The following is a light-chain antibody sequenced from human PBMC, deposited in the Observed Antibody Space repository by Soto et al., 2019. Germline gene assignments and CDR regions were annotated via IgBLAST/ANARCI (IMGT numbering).Light chain of an antibody. J-gene: IGKJ4*01. CDR2: DAY. CDR3: QQRSDWPLT. V-gene: IGKV3-11*01. CDR1: QSVSSY. Sequence: EILLTQSPATMSLSPWERATLSCRASQSVSSYLAWYQQKPGQPPRLLIYDAYNRATGIPARFSGSGSGTDFTLTISSLEPEDCAVYYCQQRSDWPLTFGGGTNVRS.